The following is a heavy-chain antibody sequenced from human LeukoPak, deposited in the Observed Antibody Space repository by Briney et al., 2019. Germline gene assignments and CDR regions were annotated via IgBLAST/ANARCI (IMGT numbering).Heavy chain of an antibody. D-gene: IGHD5-18*01. CDR3: ARDSYSLDY. Sequence: GRSLRLSCAASGFTFSNYAMHWVRQAPGKGLEWVAVISYDGSSKYYADSVKGRFTISRDNSKNTLYLQMNSLRPEDTAVYYCARDSYSLDYWGQGTLVTVSS. J-gene: IGHJ4*02. V-gene: IGHV3-30*04. CDR1: GFTFSNYA. CDR2: ISYDGSSK.